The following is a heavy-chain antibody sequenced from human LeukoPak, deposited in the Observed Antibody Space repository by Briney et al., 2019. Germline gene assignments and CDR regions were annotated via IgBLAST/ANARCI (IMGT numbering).Heavy chain of an antibody. CDR1: GFTFDDYA. Sequence: PGGSLRLSCAASGFTFDDYAMHWVRQAPGKGLEWVSGISWNSGSIGYADSVKGRFTISRDNAKNSLYLQMNSLRAEDMALYYCAKDTGSSPGEGAFDIWGQGTMVTVSS. V-gene: IGHV3-9*03. CDR2: ISWNSGSI. D-gene: IGHD2-15*01. CDR3: AKDTGSSPGEGAFDI. J-gene: IGHJ3*02.